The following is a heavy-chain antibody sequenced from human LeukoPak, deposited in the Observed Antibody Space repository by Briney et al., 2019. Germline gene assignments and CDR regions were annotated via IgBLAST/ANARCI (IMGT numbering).Heavy chain of an antibody. Sequence: TGGSLRLSCAASGFTFSSYTMNWVRQAPGKGLEWVAAISSSSRDIFYADSVRGRFSISRDNTQNSLSLQMNNLRAEDTAVYYCVREAAATLFDYWGQGTLVTVSS. CDR3: VREAAATLFDY. J-gene: IGHJ4*02. CDR1: GFTFSSYT. D-gene: IGHD1-26*01. CDR2: ISSSSRDI. V-gene: IGHV3-21*01.